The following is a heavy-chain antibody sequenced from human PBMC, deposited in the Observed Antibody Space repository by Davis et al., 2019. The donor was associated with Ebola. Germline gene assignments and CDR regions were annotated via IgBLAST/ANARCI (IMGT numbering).Heavy chain of an antibody. J-gene: IGHJ6*02. Sequence: GGSLRLSCAASGFTVSSYSMNWVRQAPGKGLEWVSSISSSSSYIYYADSVKGRFTISRDNSKNTLYLQMNSLRAEDTAVYYCAKGYGIRDGMDVWGQGTTVTVSS. CDR1: GFTVSSYS. CDR2: ISSSSSYI. D-gene: IGHD1-14*01. CDR3: AKGYGIRDGMDV. V-gene: IGHV3-21*04.